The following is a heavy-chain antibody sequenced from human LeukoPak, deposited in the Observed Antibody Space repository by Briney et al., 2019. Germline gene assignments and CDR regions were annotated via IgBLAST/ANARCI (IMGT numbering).Heavy chain of an antibody. CDR2: IKQDGSEN. CDR3: ARVKGTYSRGAFDI. D-gene: IGHD1-14*01. V-gene: IGHV3-7*01. J-gene: IGHJ3*02. Sequence: PGGSLRLSCAASGFTFSSNWMSWVRQAPGKGLEWVANIKQDGSENYYVDSVKGRFTISRDNAKNSLYLQMNSLRAEDTAVYYCARVKGTYSRGAFDICGQGTMVTVSS. CDR1: GFTFSSNW.